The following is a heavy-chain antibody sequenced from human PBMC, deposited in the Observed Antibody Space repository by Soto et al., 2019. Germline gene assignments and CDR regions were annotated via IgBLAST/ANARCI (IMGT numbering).Heavy chain of an antibody. J-gene: IGHJ4*02. CDR1: GGSISSYY. Sequence: LETLSLTCTVSGGSISSYYWSWIRQPPGKGLEWIGYIYYSGSTNYNPSLKSRVTISVDTSKNQFSLKLSSVTAADTAVYYCARHVYCGGDCYYNYFDYWGQGTLVTVSS. CDR2: IYYSGST. D-gene: IGHD2-21*02. CDR3: ARHVYCGGDCYYNYFDY. V-gene: IGHV4-59*08.